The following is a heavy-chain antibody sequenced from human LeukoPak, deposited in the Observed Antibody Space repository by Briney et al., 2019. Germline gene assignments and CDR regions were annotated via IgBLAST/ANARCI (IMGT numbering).Heavy chain of an antibody. Sequence: SETLSLTCTVSGYSISSGYYWGWIRQPPGKGLEWIGSIYHSGSTYYNPSLKSRVTISVDTSKNQFSLKLSSVTAADTAVYYCATQSYGDYELGYFDYWGQGTLVTVSS. CDR1: GYSISSGYY. D-gene: IGHD4-17*01. CDR2: IYHSGST. J-gene: IGHJ4*02. V-gene: IGHV4-38-2*02. CDR3: ATQSYGDYELGYFDY.